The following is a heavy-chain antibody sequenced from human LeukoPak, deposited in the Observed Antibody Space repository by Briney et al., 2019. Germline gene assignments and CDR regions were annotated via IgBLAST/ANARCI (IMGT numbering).Heavy chain of an antibody. CDR3: AREDYYDSSGYYYGGPYFDY. J-gene: IGHJ4*02. CDR1: GFTFSSYS. CDR2: ISSSSSYI. Sequence: PGGSLRLSCAASGFTFSSYSMDWVRQAPGKGLEWVSPISSSSSYIYYADSVKGRFTISRDNAKNSLYLQMNSLRAEDTAVYYCAREDYYDSSGYYYGGPYFDYWGQGTLVTVSS. D-gene: IGHD3-22*01. V-gene: IGHV3-21*01.